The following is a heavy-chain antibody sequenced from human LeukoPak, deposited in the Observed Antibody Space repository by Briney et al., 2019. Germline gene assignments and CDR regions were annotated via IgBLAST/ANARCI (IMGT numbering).Heavy chain of an antibody. D-gene: IGHD4-17*01. CDR3: ARQGPDYGVPLFDY. V-gene: IGHV4-34*01. Sequence: SETLSLTCAVYGGSFSGYYWSWLRQPPGKGLEWIGEINHSGSTNYNPSLKSRVTISVDTSKNQFSLKLSSVTAADTAMYYCARQGPDYGVPLFDYWGQGTLVTVSS. CDR2: INHSGST. CDR1: GGSFSGYY. J-gene: IGHJ4*02.